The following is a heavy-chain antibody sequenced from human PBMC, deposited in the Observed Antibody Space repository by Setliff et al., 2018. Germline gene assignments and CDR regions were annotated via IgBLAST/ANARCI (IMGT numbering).Heavy chain of an antibody. CDR2: INAGNGNT. D-gene: IGHD5-18*01. J-gene: IGHJ6*03. CDR3: ARDKLWLMGYYYYYYMDV. Sequence: ASVKVSCKASGYIFTYYAIHWVRQAPGQRLEWMGWINAGNGNTKYSQKFQGRVTITRDTSASTAYMELSSLRSEDTAVYYCARDKLWLMGYYYYYYMDVWGKGTRSPSP. V-gene: IGHV1-3*01. CDR1: GYIFTYYA.